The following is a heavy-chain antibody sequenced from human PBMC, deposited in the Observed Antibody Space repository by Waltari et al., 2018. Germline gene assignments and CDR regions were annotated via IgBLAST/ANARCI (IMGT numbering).Heavy chain of an antibody. V-gene: IGHV4-34*01. CDR3: ARGSRYYYDSSGRYYFDY. CDR2: INHSGST. D-gene: IGHD3-22*01. CDR1: GGSFSGYY. Sequence: QVQLQQWGAGLLKPSETLSLTCAVYGGSFSGYYWGWIRQPPGKGLEWIGEINHSGSTNYNPSLKSRVTISVDTSKNQFSLKLSSVTAADTAVYYCARGSRYYYDSSGRYYFDYWGQGTLVTVSS. J-gene: IGHJ4*02.